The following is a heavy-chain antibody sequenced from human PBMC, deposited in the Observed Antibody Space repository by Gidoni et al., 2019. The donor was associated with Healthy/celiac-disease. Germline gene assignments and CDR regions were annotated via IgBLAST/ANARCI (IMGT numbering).Heavy chain of an antibody. D-gene: IGHD6-19*01. CDR1: GGSFSGYY. Sequence: QVQLQQWGAGLLKPSETLSLTCAVYGGSFSGYYWSWIRQPPGKGLEWIGEINHSGSTNYNPSLKSRVTISVDTSKNQFSLKLSSVTAADTAVYYCARNRQQWLSPQGYFDYWGQGTLVTVSS. CDR3: ARNRQQWLSPQGYFDY. CDR2: INHSGST. V-gene: IGHV4-34*01. J-gene: IGHJ4*02.